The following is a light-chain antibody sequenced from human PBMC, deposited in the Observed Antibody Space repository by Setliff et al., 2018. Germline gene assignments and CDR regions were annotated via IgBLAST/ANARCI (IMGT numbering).Light chain of an antibody. CDR1: TSNIGSNY. J-gene: IGLJ2*01. CDR2: END. CDR3: GTWDSSLSTVL. V-gene: IGLV1-51*01. Sequence: QSVLTQSPSMSVAPGQKVTISCSGSTSNIGSNYVSWYQHLPGTAPKLLIYENDKRPSGLPDRFSASKSGTSATLAITGLQPGDEADYYCGTWDSSLSTVLFGGGTKVTVL.